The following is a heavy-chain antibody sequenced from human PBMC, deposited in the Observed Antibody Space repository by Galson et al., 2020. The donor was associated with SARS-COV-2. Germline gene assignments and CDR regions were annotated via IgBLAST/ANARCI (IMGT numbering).Heavy chain of an antibody. V-gene: IGHV4-39*01. D-gene: IGHD3-3*01. Sequence: ETSETLSLTCTVSGVTISSSNYYWVWLRQPPGKGLEWIGNIYYSASTYYNPSLKSPVTISVDTSKNQFPLKLSSVTATDTAVYYCARLDYDFWSGVFYGMDVWGQGTTVTVSS. CDR1: GVTISSSNYY. CDR2: IYYSAST. CDR3: ARLDYDFWSGVFYGMDV. J-gene: IGHJ6*02.